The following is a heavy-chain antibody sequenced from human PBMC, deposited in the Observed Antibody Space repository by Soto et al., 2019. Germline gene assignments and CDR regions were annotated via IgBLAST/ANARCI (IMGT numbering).Heavy chain of an antibody. Sequence: PGGSLRLSCEASGFRFNSYSMNLVRQAPQKGLEWVSLIDARSNYIYYADSVKGRFTISRDNARNSLYLQMDSLRVEDTAVYYCVRENEMAGATSAFEYWGQGTPVTVSS. CDR2: IDARSNYI. D-gene: IGHD1-26*01. CDR3: VRENEMAGATSAFEY. CDR1: GFRFNSYS. J-gene: IGHJ4*02. V-gene: IGHV3-21*06.